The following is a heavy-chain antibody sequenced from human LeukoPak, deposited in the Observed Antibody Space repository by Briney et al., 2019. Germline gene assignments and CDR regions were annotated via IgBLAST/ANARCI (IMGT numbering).Heavy chain of an antibody. Sequence: GGSLRLSCAASGFTFSSYGMHWVRQAPGKGLEWVAVIWYDGSNKYFADSVKGRFTISRDNSKNTLYLQMQSLRAEDTAVYYCVKEASKTFGIYTADYWGQGTLVTVSS. CDR3: VKEASKTFGIYTADY. V-gene: IGHV3-33*06. J-gene: IGHJ4*02. D-gene: IGHD3-16*01. CDR2: IWYDGSNK. CDR1: GFTFSSYG.